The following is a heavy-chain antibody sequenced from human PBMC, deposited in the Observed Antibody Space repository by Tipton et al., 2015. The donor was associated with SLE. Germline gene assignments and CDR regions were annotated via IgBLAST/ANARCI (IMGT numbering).Heavy chain of an antibody. J-gene: IGHJ3*02. CDR2: IYTSGST. D-gene: IGHD2-15*01. CDR1: GGSISSYY. V-gene: IGHV4-4*07. CDR3: AREPLVDCSGGSCHDAFDI. Sequence: GLVKPSETLSLTCTVSGGSISSYYWSWIRQPAGKGLEWIGRIYTSGSTNYNPSLKSRVTMSVDTSKNQFSLKLSSVTVADTAVYYCAREPLVDCSGGSCHDAFDIWGQGTMVTVSS.